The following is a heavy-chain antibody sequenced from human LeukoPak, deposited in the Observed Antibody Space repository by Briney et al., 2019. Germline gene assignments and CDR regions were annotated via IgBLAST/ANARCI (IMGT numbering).Heavy chain of an antibody. CDR3: ARDNYYGSGSYYNVPPYYFDY. V-gene: IGHV3-21*01. CDR2: ISSSSSYI. Sequence: PGGFLRLSCAASGFTFSSYSMNWVRQAPGKGLEWVSSISSSSSYIYYAGSVKGRFTISRDNAKNSLYLQMNSLRAEDTAVYYCARDNYYGSGSYYNVPPYYFDYWGQGTLVTVSS. CDR1: GFTFSSYS. D-gene: IGHD3-10*01. J-gene: IGHJ4*02.